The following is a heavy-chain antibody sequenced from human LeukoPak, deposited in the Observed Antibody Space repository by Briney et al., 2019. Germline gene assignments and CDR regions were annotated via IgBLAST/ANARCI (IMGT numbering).Heavy chain of an antibody. CDR1: GFTFDDYA. J-gene: IGHJ5*02. Sequence: PGRSLRLSCAASGFTFDDYAMHWVRQAPGKGLEWVSGISWNSGSIGYADSVKGRFTISRDNAKNSLYLQMNSLRAEDTALYYCAKDMKRYFDWFPYGGWFDPWGQGTLVTVSS. D-gene: IGHD3-9*01. CDR3: AKDMKRYFDWFPYGGWFDP. CDR2: ISWNSGSI. V-gene: IGHV3-9*01.